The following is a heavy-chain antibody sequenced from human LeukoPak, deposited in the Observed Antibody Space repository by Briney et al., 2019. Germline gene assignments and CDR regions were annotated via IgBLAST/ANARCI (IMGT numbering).Heavy chain of an antibody. CDR1: GGSFSGYY. CDR3: ARRAGLYLWSGLNWFDP. J-gene: IGHJ5*02. D-gene: IGHD3-3*01. CDR2: INHSGST. Sequence: SETLSLTCAVYGGSFSGYYWSWIRQPPGKGLEWIGEINHSGSTNYNPSLKSRVTISVDTSKNQFSLKLSSVTAADTAVYYCARRAGLYLWSGLNWFDPWGQGTLVTVSS. V-gene: IGHV4-34*01.